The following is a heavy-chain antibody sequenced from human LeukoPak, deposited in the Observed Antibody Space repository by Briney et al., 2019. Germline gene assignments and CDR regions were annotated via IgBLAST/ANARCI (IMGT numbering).Heavy chain of an antibody. Sequence: SETLSLTCTVSGGSLSSYSWSWIPEPPGKGLERIWCIYTTRSANDNPSLKSRVTISVDTYKHQSSLKLSSVTAADPAVYYCARHSSTESLGLVRIWNWFDPWGQGTMVTASS. D-gene: IGHD6-6*01. CDR1: GGSLSSYS. CDR2: IYTTRSA. V-gene: IGHV4-4*09. CDR3: ARHSSTESLGLVRIWNWFDP. J-gene: IGHJ5*02.